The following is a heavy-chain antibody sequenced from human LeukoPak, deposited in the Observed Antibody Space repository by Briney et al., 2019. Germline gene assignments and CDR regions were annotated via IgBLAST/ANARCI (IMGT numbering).Heavy chain of an antibody. J-gene: IGHJ6*02. V-gene: IGHV1-18*01. CDR2: ISAYNGNT. CDR3: ARDEYSSSPPYYYGMDV. CDR1: GYTFISYG. D-gene: IGHD6-6*01. Sequence: ASVKVSCKASGYTFISYGISWVRQAPGQGLEWMGWISAYNGNTHYAQNLQGRVTITADESTSTAYMELSSLRSEDTAVYYCARDEYSSSPPYYYGMDVWGQGTTVTVSS.